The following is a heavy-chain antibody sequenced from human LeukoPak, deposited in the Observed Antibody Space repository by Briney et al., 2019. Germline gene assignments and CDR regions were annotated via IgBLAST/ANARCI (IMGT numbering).Heavy chain of an antibody. CDR3: ARRSSSWYFDH. CDR2: IYPGDSDT. Sequence: GESLKISCKASGYSFISYWIGWVRQMPGKGLEWMGIIYPGDSDTRYSPSFQGQVTISADKSISTAYLQWSSLKASDTAMYYCARRSSSWYFDHWGQGTLVTVSS. V-gene: IGHV5-51*01. CDR1: GYSFISYW. J-gene: IGHJ4*02. D-gene: IGHD6-13*01.